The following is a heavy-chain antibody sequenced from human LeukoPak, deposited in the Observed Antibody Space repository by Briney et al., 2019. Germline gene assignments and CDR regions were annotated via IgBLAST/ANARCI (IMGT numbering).Heavy chain of an antibody. CDR3: ARGTSSTPHYDILTGPRGWFDP. CDR1: GGTFSSYT. Sequence: SVKVSCKASGGTFSSYTISWVRQAPEQGLEWIGRIIPILGIANYAQKFQGRVTITADKSTSTAYMELSSLRSEDTAVYYCARGTSSTPHYDILTGPRGWFDPWGQGTLVTVSS. CDR2: IIPILGIA. J-gene: IGHJ5*02. V-gene: IGHV1-69*02. D-gene: IGHD3-9*01.